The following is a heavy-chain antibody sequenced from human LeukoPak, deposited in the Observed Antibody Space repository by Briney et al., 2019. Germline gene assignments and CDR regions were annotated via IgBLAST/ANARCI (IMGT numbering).Heavy chain of an antibody. V-gene: IGHV4-4*07. CDR1: GGSISSYY. CDR3: ARDQYCSSTSCYTNYYYGMDV. Sequence: SETLSLTCTVSGGSISSYYWSWIRQPAGKGLEWIGRIYTSGSTNYNPSLKSRVTMSVDTSKNQFSLKLSSVTAADTAVYYCARDQYCSSTSCYTNYYYGMDVWAKGPRSPSP. CDR2: IYTSGST. D-gene: IGHD2-2*02. J-gene: IGHJ6*02.